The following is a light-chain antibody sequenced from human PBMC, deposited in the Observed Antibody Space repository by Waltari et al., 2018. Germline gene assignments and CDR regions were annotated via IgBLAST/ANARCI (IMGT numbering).Light chain of an antibody. V-gene: IGLV2-14*03. CDR1: RSDVGGYNY. CDR3: SSFTSTHTYV. J-gene: IGLJ1*01. Sequence: QSALTQPASVSGSPGQSITISCTGNRSDVGGYNYVAWYQKHPGKAPKLIIYDVNNWPSGVSNRFSGSKSGNTASLTISGLQAEDEADYFCSSFTSTHTYVFGSGTKVNVL. CDR2: DVN.